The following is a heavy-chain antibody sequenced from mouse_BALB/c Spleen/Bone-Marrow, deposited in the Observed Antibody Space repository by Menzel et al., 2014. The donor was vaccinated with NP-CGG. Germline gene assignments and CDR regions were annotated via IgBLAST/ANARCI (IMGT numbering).Heavy chain of an antibody. CDR1: GYAFTNYL. V-gene: IGHV1-54*01. CDR2: INPGSDIT. Sequence: QVQLQQSGAELVRPGTSVKVSCKASGYAFTNYLIDWVKQRPGQGLEWIGVINPGSDITNYNEKFKGKATLTADKSFSTAWMQISHLTCHAAEDYFSAGRDYRYSLEPFDCWGQGTTVTVSS. J-gene: IGHJ2*01. CDR3: AGRDYRYSLEPFDC. D-gene: IGHD2-12*01.